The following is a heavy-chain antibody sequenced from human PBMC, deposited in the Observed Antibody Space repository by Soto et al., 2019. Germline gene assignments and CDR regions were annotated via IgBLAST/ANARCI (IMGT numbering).Heavy chain of an antibody. Sequence: GGSLRLSCAASGFTFSSYAMSWVRQAPGKGLEWVSAISGSGGSTYYADSVKGRFTISRDNSKNTLYLQMNSLRAEDTAVYYCAKSLKQVRIGYSPTHPSWFDPWGQGTLVTVSS. J-gene: IGHJ5*02. V-gene: IGHV3-23*01. D-gene: IGHD6-13*01. CDR2: ISGSGGST. CDR1: GFTFSSYA. CDR3: AKSLKQVRIGYSPTHPSWFDP.